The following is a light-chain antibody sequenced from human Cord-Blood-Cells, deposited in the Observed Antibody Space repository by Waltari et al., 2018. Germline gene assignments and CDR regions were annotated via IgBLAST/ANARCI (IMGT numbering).Light chain of an antibody. CDR2: GAC. V-gene: IGKV3-15*01. CDR3: QRYNNWPPWT. Sequence: EIVMTQSPATMSVSPGERATLSCRASQSVSSNLAWYQQNPGQGPRLLNYGACTRATGIPARLSGSGSATEFPLTISSQQSEDFPVYYCQRYNNWPPWTFGQGTKVEIK. J-gene: IGKJ1*01. CDR1: QSVSSN.